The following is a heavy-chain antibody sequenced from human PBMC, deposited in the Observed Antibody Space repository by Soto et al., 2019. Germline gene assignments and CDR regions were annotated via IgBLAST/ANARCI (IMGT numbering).Heavy chain of an antibody. CDR2: INSDGSST. CDR3: ARDPANYDFWSGYYGYFQY. D-gene: IGHD3-3*01. J-gene: IGHJ1*01. CDR1: GFTFSSYW. Sequence: GGSLRLSCAASGFTFSSYWMHWVRQAPGKGLVWVSRINSDGSSTSYADSVKGRFTISRDNAKNTLYLQMNSLRAEDTAVYYCARDPANYDFWSGYYGYFQYWGQGTLVTVSS. V-gene: IGHV3-74*01.